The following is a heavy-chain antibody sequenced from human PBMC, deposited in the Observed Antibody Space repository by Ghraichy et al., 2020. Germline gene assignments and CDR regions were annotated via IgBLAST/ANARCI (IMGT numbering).Heavy chain of an antibody. Sequence: SETPSLTCAVSGDSLSSSGVAWNWIRQSPSRGLEWLGRTYYRPKWNNDYAVSMKSRITINPDTSENQFSLQLNSVTPEDTAVYYCARGKFNSFDIWGQGAMVTVSS. CDR3: ARGKFNSFDI. J-gene: IGHJ3*02. CDR1: GDSLSSSGVA. V-gene: IGHV6-1*01. CDR2: TYYRPKWNN.